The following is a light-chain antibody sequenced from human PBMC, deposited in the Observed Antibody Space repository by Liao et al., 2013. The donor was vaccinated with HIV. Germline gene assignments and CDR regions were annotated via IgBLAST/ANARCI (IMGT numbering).Light chain of an antibody. CDR2: QDS. V-gene: IGLV3-1*01. CDR1: KLGDKY. CDR3: QVWDSSSDHFV. Sequence: SYELTQPPSVSVSPGQTASITCSGDKLGDKYACWYQQKPGQSPVLVIYQDSKRPSGIPERFSGSNSGNTATLTISRVEAGDEAAYYCQVWDSSSDHFVFGTATKVTVL. J-gene: IGLJ1*01.